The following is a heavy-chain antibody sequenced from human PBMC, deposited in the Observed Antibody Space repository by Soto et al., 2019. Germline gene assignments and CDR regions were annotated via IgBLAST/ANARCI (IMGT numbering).Heavy chain of an antibody. J-gene: IGHJ6*02. CDR3: ARHRQSLYYYYGMDV. Sequence: PXXTLSLACTVSGDSISSGGYYWSFIRQHPGKGLEWIGYIYYSGSTNYNPSLKSRVTISVDTSKNQFSLKLSSVTAADTAVYYCARHRQSLYYYYGMDVWGQGTTVTVSS. CDR2: IYYSGST. V-gene: IGHV4-61*08. CDR1: GDSISSGGYY. D-gene: IGHD4-4*01.